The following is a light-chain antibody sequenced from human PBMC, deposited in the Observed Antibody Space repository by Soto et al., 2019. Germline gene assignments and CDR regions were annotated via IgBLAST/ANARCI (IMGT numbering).Light chain of an antibody. CDR1: QSVSGSH. J-gene: IGKJ5*01. V-gene: IGKV3-20*01. CDR3: QHYGFSLIT. Sequence: IVLTQSPGTVSLSPGDRATLSGSASQSVSGSHLAWYQQKPGQAPRLLIYGASTRATGIPDRFSGSGSGTDFTLSIRRLEPEDFAVYYCQHYGFSLITFGQGTRLEIK. CDR2: GAS.